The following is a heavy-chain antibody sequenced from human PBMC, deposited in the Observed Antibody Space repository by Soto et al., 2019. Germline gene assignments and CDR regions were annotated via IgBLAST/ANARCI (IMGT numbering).Heavy chain of an antibody. CDR2: INSDGSSA. CDR3: ARGLDIAAAGSLEGFDY. CDR1: GFTFSSYW. V-gene: IGHV3-74*01. D-gene: IGHD6-13*01. J-gene: IGHJ4*02. Sequence: GGSLRLSCAASGFTFSSYWMHWVRLAPGKGLVWVSRINSDGSSASYADSSMGRFTISRDNAKNTLYLQMNSLRAEDTALYYCARGLDIAAAGSLEGFDYWGQGTLVTVSS.